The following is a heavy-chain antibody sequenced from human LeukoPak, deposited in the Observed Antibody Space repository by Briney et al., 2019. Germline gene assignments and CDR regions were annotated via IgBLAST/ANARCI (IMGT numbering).Heavy chain of an antibody. D-gene: IGHD5-24*01. J-gene: IGHJ4*02. Sequence: GGSLRLSCAASGFTFRSYAMSWARLAPGKGLEWVSVIYSGGSTYYADSVKGGFTISGDNSKNTLYLQMNSLRDEHTAVYYCACSRDGYNYWGQGTLVTVSS. V-gene: IGHV3-66*02. CDR2: IYSGGST. CDR3: ACSRDGYNY. CDR1: GFTFRSYA.